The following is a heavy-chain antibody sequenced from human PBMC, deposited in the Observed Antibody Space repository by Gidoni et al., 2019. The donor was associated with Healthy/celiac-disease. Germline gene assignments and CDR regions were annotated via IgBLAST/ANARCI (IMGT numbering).Heavy chain of an antibody. V-gene: IGHV3-73*01. D-gene: IGHD1-26*01. CDR3: TRLGVGANDY. Sequence: EVQLVASGGGLVQPGGSLKLSCADSGFTFSGSAMHWVRQSSGKGLEWVGRIRSKANSYATAYAASVKGRFTISRDDSKNTAYLQMTSLKTEDTAVYYCTRLGVGANDYWGQGTLVTVSS. J-gene: IGHJ4*02. CDR1: GFTFSGSA. CDR2: IRSKANSYAT.